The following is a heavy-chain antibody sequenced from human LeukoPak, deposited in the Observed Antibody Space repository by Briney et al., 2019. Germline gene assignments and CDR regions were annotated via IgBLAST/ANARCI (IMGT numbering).Heavy chain of an antibody. D-gene: IGHD3-10*01. CDR3: ARKSASGSYDFDI. V-gene: IGHV4-34*01. CDR2: INHSGST. Sequence: SETLSLTCAVYGGSFSGYYWSWIRQPPGKGLEWIGEINHSGSTNYNPSLKSRVTISVDTSKNQFSLKLSSVTAADTAVYYCARKSASGSYDFDIWGQGTMVTVSS. J-gene: IGHJ3*02. CDR1: GGSFSGYY.